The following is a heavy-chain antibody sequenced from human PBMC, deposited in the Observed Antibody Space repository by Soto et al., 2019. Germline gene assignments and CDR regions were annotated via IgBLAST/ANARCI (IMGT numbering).Heavy chain of an antibody. J-gene: IGHJ6*02. CDR2: ISAYNGNT. Sequence: QVQLVQSGAEVKKPGASVKVSCKASGYTFTSYGISWVRQAPGQGLEWMGWISAYNGNTNYAQKLQGRVTMTTDTXTXXAYMELRSLRSDDTAVYYCVYGDPFYYYYYYGMDVWGQGTTVTVSS. D-gene: IGHD4-17*01. CDR1: GYTFTSYG. V-gene: IGHV1-18*01. CDR3: VYGDPFYYYYYYGMDV.